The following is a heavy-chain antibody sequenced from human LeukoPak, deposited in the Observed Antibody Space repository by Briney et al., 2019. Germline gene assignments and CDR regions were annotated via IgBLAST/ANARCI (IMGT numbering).Heavy chain of an antibody. CDR2: INHSGST. J-gene: IGHJ4*02. V-gene: IGHV4-34*01. Sequence: SETLSLTCAVYGGSFSGYYWSWIRQPPGKGLEWIGEINHSGSTNYNPSLKSRVTISVDKSKNQFSLKLSSVTAADTAVYYCARVGPAVAGEFDCWGQGTLVTVSS. CDR1: GGSFSGYY. D-gene: IGHD6-19*01. CDR3: ARVGPAVAGEFDC.